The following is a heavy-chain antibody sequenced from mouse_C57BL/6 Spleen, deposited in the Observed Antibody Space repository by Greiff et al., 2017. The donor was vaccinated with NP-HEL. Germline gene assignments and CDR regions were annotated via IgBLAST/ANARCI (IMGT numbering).Heavy chain of an antibody. V-gene: IGHV1-75*01. CDR3: ARTDYSNYEVYFDY. Sequence: VQLQQSGPELVKPGASVKISCKASGYTFTDYYINWVKQRPGQGLEWIGWIFPGSGSTYYNEKFKGKATLTVDKSSSTAYMLLSSLTSEDSAVYFCARTDYSNYEVYFDYWGQGTTLTVSS. CDR1: GYTFTDYY. CDR2: IFPGSGST. J-gene: IGHJ2*01. D-gene: IGHD2-5*01.